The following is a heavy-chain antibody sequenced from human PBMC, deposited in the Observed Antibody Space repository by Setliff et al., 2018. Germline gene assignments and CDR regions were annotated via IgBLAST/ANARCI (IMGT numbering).Heavy chain of an antibody. CDR1: GGSISSGDYY. Sequence: SETLSLTCTVSGGSISSGDYYWSWIRQPPGKVLEWIGYIYYSGFTYYNPSLKSRVTISVDTSKNQFSLKLSSVTAADTAVYYLSLLTPHCSFDFCGLVXXVTVSS. J-gene: IGHJ2*01. CDR3: SLLTPHCSFDF. V-gene: IGHV4-61*08. CDR2: IYYSGFT.